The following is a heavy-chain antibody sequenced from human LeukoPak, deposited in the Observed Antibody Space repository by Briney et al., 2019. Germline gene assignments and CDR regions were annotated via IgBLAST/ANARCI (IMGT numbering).Heavy chain of an antibody. CDR1: GGSISSRCYY. D-gene: IGHD2-15*01. Sequence: RSEILSLTCTVSGGSISSRCYYWGWIRQPPGKGLEWIGSIYYSQSTYYNPSPQSRVTISVDTSKNQFSRKLNSVTAADTAVYYCASFYCSGGSCYQYFSYYYMDVWGKGTTVTISS. V-gene: IGHV4-39*01. CDR3: ASFYCSGGSCYQYFSYYYMDV. CDR2: IYYSQST. J-gene: IGHJ6*03.